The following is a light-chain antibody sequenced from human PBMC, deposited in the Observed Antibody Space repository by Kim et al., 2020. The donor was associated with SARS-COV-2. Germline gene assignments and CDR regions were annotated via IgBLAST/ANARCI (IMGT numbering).Light chain of an antibody. CDR3: QQYGSSPR. CDR1: QCVTSNS. CDR2: GAS. J-gene: IGKJ4*01. V-gene: IGKV3-20*01. Sequence: VFPGESATVACRASQCVTSNSLAWYQQKPGQTPRLLIYGASSRAPGIPDRFSGSGSGTDFSLTISRLEPEDFAVYYCQQYGSSPRFGGGTKVDIK.